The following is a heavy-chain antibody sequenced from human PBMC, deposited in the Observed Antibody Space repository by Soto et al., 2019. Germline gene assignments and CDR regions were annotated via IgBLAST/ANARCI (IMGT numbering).Heavy chain of an antibody. V-gene: IGHV4-59*01. CDR2: IYYSGST. Sequence: QVQLQESGPGLVKPSETLSLTCTVSGGSISSYYWSWIRQPPGKGLEWIGYIYYSGSTDYNHTLKSGVTISGDTSRNRFSLRLNSVTAADTAVYYCVRSSRSWRYRFDPWGRGFTVTVSS. J-gene: IGHJ5*02. D-gene: IGHD6-13*01. CDR3: VRSSRSWRYRFDP. CDR1: GGSISSYY.